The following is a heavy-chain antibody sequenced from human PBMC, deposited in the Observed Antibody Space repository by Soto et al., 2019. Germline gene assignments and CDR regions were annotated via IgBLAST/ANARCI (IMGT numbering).Heavy chain of an antibody. CDR3: ATSIAVAGNDY. D-gene: IGHD6-19*01. J-gene: IGHJ4*02. V-gene: IGHV4-4*02. CDR1: CGSISSSNW. Sequence: SETLPLTCAVSCGSISSSNWWSWVRQPPGKGLEWIGEIYHSGSTNYNPSLKSRVTISVDKSKNQFSLKLSSVTAADTAVYYCATSIAVAGNDYWGQGTLVTVS. CDR2: IYHSGST.